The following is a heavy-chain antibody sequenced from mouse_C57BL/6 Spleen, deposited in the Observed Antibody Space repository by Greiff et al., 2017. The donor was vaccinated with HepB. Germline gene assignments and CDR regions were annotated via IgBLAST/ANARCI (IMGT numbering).Heavy chain of an antibody. Sequence: VVKPGASVKISCKASGYAFSSSWMNWVKQRPGKGLEWIGRIYPGDGDTNYNGKFKGKATLTADKSSSTAYMQLSSLTSEDSAVYFCARYYSKAYYAMDYWGQGTSVTVSS. V-gene: IGHV1-82*01. CDR3: ARYYSKAYYAMDY. J-gene: IGHJ4*01. CDR1: GYAFSSSW. D-gene: IGHD2-5*01. CDR2: IYPGDGDT.